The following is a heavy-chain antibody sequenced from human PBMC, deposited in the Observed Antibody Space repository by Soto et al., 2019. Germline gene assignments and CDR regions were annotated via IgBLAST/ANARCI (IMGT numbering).Heavy chain of an antibody. V-gene: IGHV3-74*01. Sequence: EVQLVESGGGLVQPGGSLRLSCAASGFTFSSYWMHWVRQAPGKGLMWVSRINSDGSSTSYADSVKGRFTISRDNAKNTLYLHMNRLRAEDTVVYYCARGPSRDGYSWGQGTLVTVSS. CDR2: INSDGSST. J-gene: IGHJ4*02. CDR1: GFTFSSYW. D-gene: IGHD2-21*01. CDR3: ARGPSRDGYS.